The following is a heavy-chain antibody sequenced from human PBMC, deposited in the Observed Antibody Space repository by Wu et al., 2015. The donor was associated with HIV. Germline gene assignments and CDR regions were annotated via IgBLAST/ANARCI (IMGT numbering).Heavy chain of an antibody. CDR3: AGGATYYYDSSGHDAFDI. V-gene: IGHV1-69*13. CDR1: GGTFSSYA. Sequence: LVQSGAEVKKPGSSVKVSCKASGGTFSSYAISWVRQAPGQGLEWMGRIIPIFGTANYAQKFQGRVTITADESTSTAYMELSSLRSEDTAVYYCAGGATYYYDSSGHDAFDIVGPRDNGHRLF. D-gene: IGHD3-22*01. J-gene: IGHJ3*02. CDR2: IIPIFGTA.